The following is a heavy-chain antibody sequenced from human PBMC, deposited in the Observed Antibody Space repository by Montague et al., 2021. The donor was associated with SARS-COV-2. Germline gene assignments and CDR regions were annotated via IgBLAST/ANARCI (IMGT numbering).Heavy chain of an antibody. CDR2: ISYDGSNK. CDR3: ARVIGGYYGMDV. CDR1: GFTFSSYA. D-gene: IGHD1-26*01. J-gene: IGHJ6*02. V-gene: IGHV3-30-3*01. Sequence: SLRLSCAASGFTFSSYAMHWVRQAPGKGLEWVAVISYDGSNKYYADSVKGRFTISRDNSKNTLYPQMNSLRAEDTAVYYCARVIGGYYGMDVWGQGTTVTVSS.